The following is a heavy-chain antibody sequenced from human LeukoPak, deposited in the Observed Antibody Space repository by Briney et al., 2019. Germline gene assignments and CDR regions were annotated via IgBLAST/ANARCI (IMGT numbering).Heavy chain of an antibody. CDR2: ISSSSSYK. Sequence: GGSLRLSCAASGFTFSSYSMNWVRQAPGKGLEWVSSISSSSSYKYYADSVQGRFTISRDNAKNSLYLQMNSLRAEDTAVSYCARPVGEYSSSWYKGTDYWGQGTLVTVSS. CDR3: ARPVGEYSSSWYKGTDY. CDR1: GFTFSSYS. V-gene: IGHV3-21*01. J-gene: IGHJ4*02. D-gene: IGHD6-13*01.